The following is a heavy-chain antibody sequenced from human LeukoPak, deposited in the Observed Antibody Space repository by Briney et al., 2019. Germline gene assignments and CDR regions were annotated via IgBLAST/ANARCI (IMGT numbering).Heavy chain of an antibody. D-gene: IGHD4-23*01. J-gene: IGHJ4*02. V-gene: IGHV3-48*01. CDR2: ISSSSSTI. CDR3: ARDFLEGNQ. Sequence: PGGSLRLSCAASGFTFGRYNMNWVRQAPGKGLEWISYISSSSSTIYYVDSVKGRFTISRDNAKNSLFLQMNSLRAEDTAMYYCARDFLEGNQWGQGTLVTVSS. CDR1: GFTFGRYN.